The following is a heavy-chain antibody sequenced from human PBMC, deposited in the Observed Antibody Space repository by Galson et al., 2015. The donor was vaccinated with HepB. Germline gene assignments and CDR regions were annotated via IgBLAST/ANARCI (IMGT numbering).Heavy chain of an antibody. CDR1: GFTFSSYG. V-gene: IGHV3-30*18. CDR2: ISYDGSNK. J-gene: IGHJ4*02. Sequence: SLRLSCAASGFTFSSYGMHWVRQAPGKGLEWVAVISYDGSNKYYADSVKGRFTISRDNSKNTLYLQMNSLRAEDTAVYYCANNKAVKGVVIDYWGQGTLVTVSS. D-gene: IGHD3-3*01. CDR3: ANNKAVKGVVIDY.